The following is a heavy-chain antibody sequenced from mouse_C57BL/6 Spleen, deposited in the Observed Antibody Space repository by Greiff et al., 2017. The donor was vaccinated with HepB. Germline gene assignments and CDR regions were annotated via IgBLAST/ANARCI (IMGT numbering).Heavy chain of an antibody. V-gene: IGHV5-17*01. Sequence: EVKVEESGGGLVKPGGSLKLSCAASGFTFSDYGMHWVRQAPEKGLEWVAYISSGSSTIYYADTVKGRFTISIDNAKNTLFLQMTRLRSEDTAMYYCAGMVTTETWFAYWGQGTLVTVSA. D-gene: IGHD2-2*01. CDR3: AGMVTTETWFAY. CDR2: ISSGSSTI. J-gene: IGHJ3*01. CDR1: GFTFSDYG.